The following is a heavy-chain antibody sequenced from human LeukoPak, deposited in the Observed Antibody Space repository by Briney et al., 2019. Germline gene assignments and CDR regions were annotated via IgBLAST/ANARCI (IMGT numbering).Heavy chain of an antibody. D-gene: IGHD3-22*01. J-gene: IGHJ4*02. CDR3: ATLNYYDSSGYYEGSPQDY. Sequence: ASVKVSCKVSGYTLIELSMHWVRQAPGKGLEWMGGFDPEDGKTIYAQKFQGRVTMTEDTSTDTAYMELSSLRSEDTAVCYCATLNYYDSSGYYEGSPQDYWGQGTLVTVSS. CDR1: GYTLIELS. V-gene: IGHV1-24*01. CDR2: FDPEDGKT.